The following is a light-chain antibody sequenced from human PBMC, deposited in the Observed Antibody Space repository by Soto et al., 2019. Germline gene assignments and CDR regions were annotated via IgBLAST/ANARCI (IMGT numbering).Light chain of an antibody. Sequence: EIVLTQSPGILSLSPGERATLSCRASQSVSNDFLAWYQQKPGQAPRVLIYGASTRATDVPDRFSGSGSGADFTLTISRLEPEDFAVYYCQQYGSSPPRTFGQGTKVE. J-gene: IGKJ1*01. CDR2: GAS. CDR1: QSVSNDF. V-gene: IGKV3-20*01. CDR3: QQYGSSPPRT.